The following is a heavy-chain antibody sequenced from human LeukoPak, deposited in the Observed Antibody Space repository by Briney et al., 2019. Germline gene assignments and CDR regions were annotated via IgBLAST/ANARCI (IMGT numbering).Heavy chain of an antibody. CDR2: IYTSGGT. CDR3: ARDPYYGSGSCYPTWAFDI. CDR1: GGSISSYY. Sequence: SETLSLTCTVSGGSISSYYRSWIRQPAGKGLEWIGLIYTSGGTNYNPSLKSRGTMSVDTSKNQFSLKLSSVTAADTAVYYCARDPYYGSGSCYPTWAFDIWGQGTMVTVSS. J-gene: IGHJ3*02. V-gene: IGHV4-4*07. D-gene: IGHD3-10*01.